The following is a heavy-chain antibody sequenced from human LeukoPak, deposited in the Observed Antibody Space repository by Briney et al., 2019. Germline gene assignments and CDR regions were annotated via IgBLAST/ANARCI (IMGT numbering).Heavy chain of an antibody. V-gene: IGHV3-74*01. Sequence: PGGSLRLSCAASGFTFSSYWMQWVRQAPAKGLGVVSRINGDGSHTDYADSVKGRFTISRDNARNTLYLQMNSLRVEDTAMYYCARIWVAYSGVDYWGQGALVTVSS. CDR1: GFTFSSYW. D-gene: IGHD1-26*01. CDR3: ARIWVAYSGVDY. CDR2: INGDGSHT. J-gene: IGHJ4*02.